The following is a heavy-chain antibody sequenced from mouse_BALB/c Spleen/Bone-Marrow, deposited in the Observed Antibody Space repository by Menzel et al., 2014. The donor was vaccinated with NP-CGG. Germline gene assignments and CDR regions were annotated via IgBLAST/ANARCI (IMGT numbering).Heavy chain of an antibody. CDR2: ISSGGSYT. Sequence: EVQGVESGGGLVKPGGSLKLSCAASGFTFSSYAMSWVRQTPEKRLEWVATISSGGSYTYYPDSVKGRFTISRDNAKNTLYLQMSSQRSEDTAMYYCARPPYYGSSEWYFDVWGAGTTVTVSS. CDR1: GFTFSSYA. D-gene: IGHD1-1*01. V-gene: IGHV5-9-3*01. CDR3: ARPPYYGSSEWYFDV. J-gene: IGHJ1*01.